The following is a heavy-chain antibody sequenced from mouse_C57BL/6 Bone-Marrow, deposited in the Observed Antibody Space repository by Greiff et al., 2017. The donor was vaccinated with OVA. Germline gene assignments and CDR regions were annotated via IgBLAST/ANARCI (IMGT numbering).Heavy chain of an antibody. V-gene: IGHV1-59*01. CDR3: ARTYYFDY. CDR2: IDPSDSYT. J-gene: IGHJ2*01. CDR1: GYTFTSYW. Sequence: VQLQQPGAELVRPGTSVKLSCTASGYTFTSYWMHWVKQRPGQGLEWIGVIDPSDSYTNYNQKFKGKATLTVDTSSSTAYLQLSSLTSEDSAVYYCARTYYFDYWGQGTTLTVSS.